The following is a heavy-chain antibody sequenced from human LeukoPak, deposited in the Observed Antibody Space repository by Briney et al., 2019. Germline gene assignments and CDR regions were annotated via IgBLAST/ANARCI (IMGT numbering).Heavy chain of an antibody. V-gene: IGHV1-18*01. J-gene: IGHJ6*02. D-gene: IGHD4-17*01. CDR1: GYTFTSYG. Sequence: ASVKVSCKASGYTFTSYGISWVRQAPGQGLEWMGLISAYNGNTNYAQKLQGRVTMTTDTSTSTAYMELRSLRSDDTAVYYCARDPFAPETTRDCGMDVWGQGTTVTVSS. CDR3: ARDPFAPETTRDCGMDV. CDR2: ISAYNGNT.